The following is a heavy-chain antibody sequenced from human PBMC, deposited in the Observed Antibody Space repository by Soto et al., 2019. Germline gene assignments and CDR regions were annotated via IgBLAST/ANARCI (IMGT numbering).Heavy chain of an antibody. D-gene: IGHD2-2*01. CDR3: ASSSTLVRGQGLR. CDR1: GGSISSYY. CDR2: IYYSGST. Sequence: LSLTCTVSGGSISSYYWSWIRQPPGKGLEWIGYIYYSGSTNYNPSLKSRVTISVDTSKNQFSLKLSSVTAADTAVYYCASSSTLVRGQGLRWGQGTLVTVSS. V-gene: IGHV4-59*01. J-gene: IGHJ4*02.